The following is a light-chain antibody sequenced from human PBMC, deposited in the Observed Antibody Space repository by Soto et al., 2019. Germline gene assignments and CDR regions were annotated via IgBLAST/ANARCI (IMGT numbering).Light chain of an antibody. J-gene: IGKJ2*01. CDR1: QGVSTNY. V-gene: IGKV3-20*01. Sequence: DIVLTQSPGTLSLSPGDRATLSCRASQGVSTNYVAWYQQKPGQSPRLLIYGASSRAAGIPDRFSGSGSGTDFTLTISRVEPEDFAVFYCHQYGQSPYTFGQGTKVDIK. CDR3: HQYGQSPYT. CDR2: GAS.